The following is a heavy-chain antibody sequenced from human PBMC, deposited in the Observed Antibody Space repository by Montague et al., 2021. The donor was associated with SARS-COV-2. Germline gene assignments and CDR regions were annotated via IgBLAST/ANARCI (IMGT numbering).Heavy chain of an antibody. CDR2: INHGGST. CDR3: ARLGEGVVPAPILGVGPYYSYYYMDV. CDR1: GGSFSGYY. Sequence: SDTLSLTCAVHGGSFSGYYWNWIRQPPGKGLEWIGEINHGGSTNYNPSLKSRVTISADTSKNQFSLKLTSVAAADTAVYYCARLGEGVVPAPILGVGPYYSYYYMDVWGKGTTVTVSS. V-gene: IGHV4-34*01. J-gene: IGHJ6*03. D-gene: IGHD2-2*02.